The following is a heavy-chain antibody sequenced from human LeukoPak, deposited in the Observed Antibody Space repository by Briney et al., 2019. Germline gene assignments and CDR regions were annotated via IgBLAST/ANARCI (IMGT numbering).Heavy chain of an antibody. Sequence: SETLSLTCAVYGGSFSSYYWGWIRQPPGKGLEWIGSIYYSGSTYYNPSLKSRVTISVDTSKNQFSLKLSSVTAADTAVYYCARPKVVTPEWYFDLWGRGTLVTVSS. CDR3: ARPKVVTPEWYFDL. D-gene: IGHD4-23*01. CDR2: IYYSGST. CDR1: GGSFSSYY. J-gene: IGHJ2*01. V-gene: IGHV4-39*01.